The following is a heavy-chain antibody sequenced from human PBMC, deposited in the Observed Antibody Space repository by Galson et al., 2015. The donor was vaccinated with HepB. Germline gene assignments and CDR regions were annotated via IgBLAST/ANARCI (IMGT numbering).Heavy chain of an antibody. CDR1: GYSFTSYW. D-gene: IGHD5-24*01. J-gene: IGHJ4*02. CDR3: ARHREGGYTTKEWAFDY. V-gene: IGHV5-51*01. CDR2: IYPGDSDT. Sequence: QSGAEVKKPGESLKISCKGSGYSFTSYWVGWVRQMPGKGLEWMGIIYPGDSDTRYSPSFQGQVTISADKSISTTYLQWSSLKASDTAMYYCARHREGGYTTKEWAFDYWGQGTLVTVSS.